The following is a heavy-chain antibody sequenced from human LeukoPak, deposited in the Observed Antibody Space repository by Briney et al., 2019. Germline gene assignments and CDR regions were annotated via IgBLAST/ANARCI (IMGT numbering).Heavy chain of an antibody. D-gene: IGHD2-2*01. J-gene: IGHJ4*02. V-gene: IGHV4-59*01. Sequence: KSSETLSLTCTASGGTISSNYWRWIGQPPGKGLEWMGIIYYNGSTNDNPSLKSRVTISVDTSKNQFSLKLSSVTAADTAVYYCARDAYCSSTSCYFVGFDYWGQGTLVTVSS. CDR3: ARDAYCSSTSCYFVGFDY. CDR1: GGTISSNY. CDR2: IYYNGST.